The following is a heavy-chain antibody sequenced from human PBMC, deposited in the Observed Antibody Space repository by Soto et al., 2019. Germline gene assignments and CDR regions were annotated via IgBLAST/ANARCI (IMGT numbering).Heavy chain of an antibody. CDR2: IYHSGST. V-gene: IGHV4-30-2*01. CDR3: ARLLWFGELLNWFDP. CDR1: GGSISSGGYS. J-gene: IGHJ5*02. Sequence: SETLSLTCAVSGGSISSGGYSWSWIRQPPGKGLEWIGYIYHSGSTYYNPSLKSRVTISVDRSKNQFSLKLSSVTAADTAVYYCARLLWFGELLNWFDPWGQGTLVTVSS. D-gene: IGHD3-10*01.